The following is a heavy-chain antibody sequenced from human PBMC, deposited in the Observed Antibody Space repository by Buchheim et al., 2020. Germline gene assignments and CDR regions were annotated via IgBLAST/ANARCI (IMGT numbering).Heavy chain of an antibody. D-gene: IGHD1-1*01. Sequence: EVQLVESGGGLVQPGGSLRLSCGASGFTFSNCWMSWIRKSPRKGLEWVAHTNEDGTAIYYVDSVKGRLTISRDNARNSLFLQMNSLRVEDTAVYYCVAWLTGDPNWGQGTL. CDR3: VAWLTGDPN. CDR2: TNEDGTAI. V-gene: IGHV3-7*01. CDR1: GFTFSNCW. J-gene: IGHJ4*02.